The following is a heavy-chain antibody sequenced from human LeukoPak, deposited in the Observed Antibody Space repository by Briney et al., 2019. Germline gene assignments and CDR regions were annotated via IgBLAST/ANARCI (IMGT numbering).Heavy chain of an antibody. V-gene: IGHV1-18*01. CDR1: GYTFTSYG. J-gene: IGHJ4*02. CDR2: ISAYNGNT. D-gene: IGHD3-22*01. CDR3: AGHSSGTALFDY. Sequence: GASVKVSCKASGYTFTSYGISWVRQAPGQGLEWVGWISAYNGNTNYAQKLQGRVTMTTDTSTSTAYMELRSLRPDDTAVYYCAGHSSGTALFDYWGQGTLVTVSS.